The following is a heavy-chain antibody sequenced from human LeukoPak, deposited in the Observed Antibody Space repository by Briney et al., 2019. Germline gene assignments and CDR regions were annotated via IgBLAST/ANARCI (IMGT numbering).Heavy chain of an antibody. CDR2: IHHSGST. V-gene: IGHV4-34*01. CDR3: ATFHWGVGFEY. D-gene: IGHD3-9*01. CDR1: GGSFSGSFSDYY. J-gene: IGHJ4*02. Sequence: PSETLSLTCAVYGGSFSGSFSDYYWTCIRQTPGKGLEWIGEIHHSGSTNYNPSLKSRVTISVDTSKNQFSLKLNSLTAADTAVYYCATFHWGVGFEYWGQGTLATVSS.